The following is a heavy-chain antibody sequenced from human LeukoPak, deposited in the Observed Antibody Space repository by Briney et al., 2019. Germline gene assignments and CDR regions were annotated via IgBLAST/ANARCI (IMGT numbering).Heavy chain of an antibody. Sequence: SVKVSCKASGGTFSSYAISWVRQAPGQGLEWMGGIIPIFGTTNYAQKFQGRVTITTDESTSTAYMELSSLRSEDTAVYYCARHYDSSGYSLTAFDYWGQGTLVTVSS. V-gene: IGHV1-69*05. CDR1: GGTFSSYA. J-gene: IGHJ4*02. CDR2: IIPIFGTT. D-gene: IGHD3-22*01. CDR3: ARHYDSSGYSLTAFDY.